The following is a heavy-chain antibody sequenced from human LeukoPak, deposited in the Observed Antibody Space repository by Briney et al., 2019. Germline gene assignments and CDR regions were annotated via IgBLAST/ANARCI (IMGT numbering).Heavy chain of an antibody. J-gene: IGHJ4*02. CDR2: IKQDGNKK. D-gene: IGHD3-3*01. CDR3: ARSLWSGYYIHY. V-gene: IGHV3-7*01. Sequence: GGSLRLSCAASGFTFNSYWMAWVRQAPGKGLEWVANIKQDGNKKYYVDSVKGRFTISRDNAENSLYLQMNSLRAEDTAVYYCARSLWSGYYIHYWGQGTLVTVSA. CDR1: GFTFNSYW.